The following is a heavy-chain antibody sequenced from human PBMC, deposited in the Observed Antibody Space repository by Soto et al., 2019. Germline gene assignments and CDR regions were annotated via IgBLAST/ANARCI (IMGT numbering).Heavy chain of an antibody. D-gene: IGHD3-22*01. J-gene: IGHJ4*02. CDR3: ARPRDYYDSSGLFDY. CDR2: IDPSDSYT. CDR1: GYSFTSYW. V-gene: IGHV5-10-1*03. Sequence: EVQLVQSGAGVKKPGESLRISCKGFGYSFTSYWISWVRQMPGKGLEWMGRIDPSDSYTNYSPSFQGHVTISADKSISTAYLQWSSLKASDTAMYYCARPRDYYDSSGLFDYWGQGTLVTVSS.